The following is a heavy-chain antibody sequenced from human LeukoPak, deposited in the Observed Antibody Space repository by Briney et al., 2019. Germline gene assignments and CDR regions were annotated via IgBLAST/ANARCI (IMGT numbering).Heavy chain of an antibody. Sequence: ASVKVSCKVSGYTLTELSMHWVRQAPGKGLEWMGGFDPEDGETIHAQKFQGRVTMTEDTSTDTAYMELSSLRSEDTAVYYCATDLAYCGGDCYSATFDIWGQGTMVTVSS. J-gene: IGHJ3*02. CDR2: FDPEDGET. CDR3: ATDLAYCGGDCYSATFDI. CDR1: GYTLTELS. D-gene: IGHD2-21*01. V-gene: IGHV1-24*01.